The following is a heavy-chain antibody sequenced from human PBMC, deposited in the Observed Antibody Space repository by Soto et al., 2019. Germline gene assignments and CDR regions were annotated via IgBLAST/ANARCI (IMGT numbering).Heavy chain of an antibody. V-gene: IGHV4-59*01. D-gene: IGHD1-20*01. Sequence: SETLSLTCTVSGGSISSYYWSWIRQPPGKGLEWIGYIYYSGSTNYNPSLKSRVTISVDTSKNQFSLKLSSVTAADTAAYYCARAGEDNWNYDYYGMDVWGQGTTVTVSS. J-gene: IGHJ6*02. CDR3: ARAGEDNWNYDYYGMDV. CDR1: GGSISSYY. CDR2: IYYSGST.